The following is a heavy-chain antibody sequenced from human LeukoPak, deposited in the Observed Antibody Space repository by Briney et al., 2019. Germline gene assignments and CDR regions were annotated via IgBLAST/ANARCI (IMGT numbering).Heavy chain of an antibody. CDR1: GFTFSSYG. V-gene: IGHV3-30*03. CDR3: ARDVPHNWFDT. Sequence: GRSLRLSCAASGFTFSSYGMHWVRQAPGKGLEWVAVISYDGSNKYYADSVKGRFTISRDNAKNTLYLQMNSLRAEDTAVYYCARDVPHNWFDTWGQGTLATVSS. J-gene: IGHJ5*02. CDR2: ISYDGSNK.